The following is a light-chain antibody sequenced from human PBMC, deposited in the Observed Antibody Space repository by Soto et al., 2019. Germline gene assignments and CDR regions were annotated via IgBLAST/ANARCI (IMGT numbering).Light chain of an antibody. CDR2: DNN. CDR1: SSKIGTYY. J-gene: IGLJ2*01. CDR3: GTWDSSLSAVV. V-gene: IGLV1-51*01. Sequence: QSVLTQPPSVSAAPGQKVAISCSGSSSKIGTYYVSWYQHVPGAAPKLLIYDNNERPSGIPDRFSGSKSGTSATLGITGLQIEDEADYHCGTWDSSLSAVVFGGGTQLTVL.